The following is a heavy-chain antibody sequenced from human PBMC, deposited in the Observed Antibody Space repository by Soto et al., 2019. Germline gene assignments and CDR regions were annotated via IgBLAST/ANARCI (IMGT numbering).Heavy chain of an antibody. V-gene: IGHV1-2*04. CDR3: ARQLAVAVDAFDI. CDR2: INPNSGGT. J-gene: IGHJ3*02. CDR1: GYTFTGYY. D-gene: IGHD6-19*01. Sequence: ASVKVSCKASGYTFTGYYMHWVRQAPGQGLEWMGWINPNSGGTNYAQKFQGWVTMTRATSISTAYMELSRLRSDDTAVYYCARQLAVAVDAFDIWGQGTMVTVSS.